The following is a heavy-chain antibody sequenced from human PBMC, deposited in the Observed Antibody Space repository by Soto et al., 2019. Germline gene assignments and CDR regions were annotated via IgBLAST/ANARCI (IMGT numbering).Heavy chain of an antibody. CDR1: GGTSTTHA. V-gene: IGHV1-69*01. Sequence: QVQLVQSGAEVKKPGSSVKVSCKASGDKASGGTSTTHAIGWLRQAPGQGLQWMGGIIPLFATPNYAQKFQGRVTISVDESTNTAYLELNNLKSDDTAVYYCAREGGGDSGYAQSPFEFWGQGSLVTVSS. CDR3: AREGGGDSGYAQSPFEF. CDR2: IIPLFATP. D-gene: IGHD5-12*01. J-gene: IGHJ4*02.